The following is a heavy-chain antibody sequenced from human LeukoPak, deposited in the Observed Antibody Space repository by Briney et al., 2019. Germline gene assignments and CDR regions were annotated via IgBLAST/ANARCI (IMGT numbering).Heavy chain of an antibody. V-gene: IGHV3-23*01. CDR3: AKADRLYDSSGYYLY. J-gene: IGHJ4*02. Sequence: GGSLRLSCAASGFTFSSYAMSWVRQAPGKGLEWVSAISGSGGSTYYADSVKGRFTISRDNSKNTLYLQMNSLRAEDTAVYYCAKADRLYDSSGYYLYWGQGTLVTVSS. CDR2: ISGSGGST. D-gene: IGHD3-22*01. CDR1: GFTFSSYA.